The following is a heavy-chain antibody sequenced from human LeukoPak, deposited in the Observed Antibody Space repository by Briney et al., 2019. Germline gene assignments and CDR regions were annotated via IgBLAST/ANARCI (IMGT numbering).Heavy chain of an antibody. J-gene: IGHJ6*03. CDR1: GFTFSSYG. Sequence: GGSLRLSCAASGFTFSSYGMHWVRQARGKGLEWVAFIGYDGSNKYTADSARGRFTLSRDNSKDTLYLQMNSLRAEDTAVYYCAKRGGTTVTTSNFHMDVWGKGTTVTVSS. V-gene: IGHV3-30*02. D-gene: IGHD4-17*01. CDR3: AKRGGTTVTTSNFHMDV. CDR2: IGYDGSNK.